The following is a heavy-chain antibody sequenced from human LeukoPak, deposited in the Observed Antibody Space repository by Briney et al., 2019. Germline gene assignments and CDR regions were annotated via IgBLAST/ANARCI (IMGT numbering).Heavy chain of an antibody. CDR2: FSSISSTI. CDR3: ARDSGYSSGWFDY. J-gene: IGHJ4*02. CDR1: GFTFSSYS. D-gene: IGHD6-19*01. Sequence: GGSLRLSCAASGFTFSSYSMSWVRPALGKGLGRVSYFSSISSTIYCADSVKCRFTISRDNAKNSLYLQINSLRHEDRAVYYCARDSGYSSGWFDYWGQGTLVTVSS. V-gene: IGHV3-48*02.